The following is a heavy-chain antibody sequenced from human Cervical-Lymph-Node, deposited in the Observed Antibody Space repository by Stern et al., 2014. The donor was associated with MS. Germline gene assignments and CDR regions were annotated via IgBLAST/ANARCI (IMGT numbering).Heavy chain of an antibody. CDR2: INPNSRGP. D-gene: IGHD6-19*01. Sequence: VQLVQSGAEVKKPAASVTVSCKASGYTFIDYYMHWVRQAPGQGLEWMGWINPNSRGPNYAQKFQGWFPMTRDTSLSTAYMDLSRLRSDDTAVYYCARGRRGSGWSPPDAFDIWGQGTMVTVSS. CDR3: ARGRRGSGWSPPDAFDI. CDR1: GYTFIDYY. J-gene: IGHJ3*02. V-gene: IGHV1-2*04.